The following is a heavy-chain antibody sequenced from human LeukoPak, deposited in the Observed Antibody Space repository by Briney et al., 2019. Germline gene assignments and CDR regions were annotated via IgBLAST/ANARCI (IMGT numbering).Heavy chain of an antibody. D-gene: IGHD5-12*01. V-gene: IGHV1-18*04. CDR1: GYTFTTYG. CDR3: ARLRGYSGYDYPNYFDY. J-gene: IGHJ4*02. CDR2: ISAYNGNT. Sequence: ASVTVSCKASGYTFTTYGISWVRQAPGQGLEWMGWISAYNGNTNYAQKLQGRVTMTTDTSTSIAYMELRSLRSDDTAVYFCARLRGYSGYDYPNYFDYWGQGTLVTVSS.